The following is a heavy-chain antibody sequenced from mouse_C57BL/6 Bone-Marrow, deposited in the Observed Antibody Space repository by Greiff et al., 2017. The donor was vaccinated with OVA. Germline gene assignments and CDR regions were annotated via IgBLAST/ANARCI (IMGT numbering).Heavy chain of an antibody. J-gene: IGHJ2*01. Sequence: VQLQQPGAELVKPGASVKMSCKASGYTFTSYWITWVKQRPGQGLEWIGDIYPGSGSTNYNEKFKSKATLTVDTSSSTAYMQLSSLTSEDSAVYYCARPDYGSSDYFDYWGQGTTLTVSS. D-gene: IGHD1-1*01. V-gene: IGHV1-55*01. CDR1: GYTFTSYW. CDR2: IYPGSGST. CDR3: ARPDYGSSDYFDY.